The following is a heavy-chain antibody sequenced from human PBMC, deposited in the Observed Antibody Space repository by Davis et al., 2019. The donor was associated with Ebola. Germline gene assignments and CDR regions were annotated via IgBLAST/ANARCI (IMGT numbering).Heavy chain of an antibody. CDR3: AKDWIQMFQGIMFG. D-gene: IGHD3-10*02. V-gene: IGHV3-23*01. CDR1: GSTFSNYA. Sequence: PGGSLRLTCVASGSTFSNYAMGWVRQAPGKGLEWVSAISGSGGSTYYADSVKGRFSISRDNSQNTVYLQMDGLRVEDSATYYCAKDWIQMFQGIMFGWGQGTRVIVSS. J-gene: IGHJ4*02. CDR2: ISGSGGST.